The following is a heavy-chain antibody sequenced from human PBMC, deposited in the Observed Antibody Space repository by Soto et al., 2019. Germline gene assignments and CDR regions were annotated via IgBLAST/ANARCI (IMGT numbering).Heavy chain of an antibody. CDR3: AREGNLGRWIQPLAS. J-gene: IGHJ4*02. CDR2: IHHSGST. D-gene: IGHD2-2*03. CDR1: GGSISSGGYS. Sequence: SETLSLTCAVSGGSISSGGYSWSWIRQPPGKGLEWIGYIHHSGSTYYNPSLKSRVTMSVDTSKNHFSLKLISVTTADTAVYFCAREGNLGRWIQPLASWGQGTLVTVSS. V-gene: IGHV4-30-2*01.